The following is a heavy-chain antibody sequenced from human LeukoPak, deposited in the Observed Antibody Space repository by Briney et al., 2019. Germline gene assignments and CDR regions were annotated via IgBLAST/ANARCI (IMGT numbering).Heavy chain of an antibody. D-gene: IGHD3-22*01. Sequence: PSETLSLTCTVSGGSISSYYWSWIRQPPGKGLEWIGYIYYSGSTNYNPSLKSRVTISVDTSKNQFSLKLSSVTAADTAVYYCARIDSSGYYYFDYWGKGTLVTVSS. CDR2: IYYSGST. J-gene: IGHJ4*02. CDR1: GGSISSYY. V-gene: IGHV4-59*08. CDR3: ARIDSSGYYYFDY.